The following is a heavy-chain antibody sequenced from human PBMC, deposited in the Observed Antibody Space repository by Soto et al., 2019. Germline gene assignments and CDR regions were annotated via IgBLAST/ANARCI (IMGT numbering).Heavy chain of an antibody. CDR3: AKNQGVELVPLATVDWFDP. CDR2: ISGSGFKE. CDR1: GFIFENFG. Sequence: PGGSLRLSCAASGFIFENFGMSWVRQAPGKGLEWISSISGSGFKEYYADSVKGRFTISRDNSKSTVYLELNNLSAEDTAVYHCAKNQGVELVPLATVDWFDPWGQGS. V-gene: IGHV3-23*01. J-gene: IGHJ5*02. D-gene: IGHD1-26*01.